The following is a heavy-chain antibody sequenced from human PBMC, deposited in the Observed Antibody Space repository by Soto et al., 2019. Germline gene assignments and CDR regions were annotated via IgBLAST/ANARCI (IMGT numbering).Heavy chain of an antibody. CDR2: ISYDGSNK. Sequence: QVQLVESGGGVVQPGRSLRLSCAASGFTFSSYGMHWVRQAPGKRLEWVAVISYDGSNKYYADSVKGRFTISRDNSKNTLYLQMNSLRAEDTAVYYCAKDVWYCSGGSCPFYYNYYGMDVWGQGTTVTVSS. V-gene: IGHV3-30*18. CDR3: AKDVWYCSGGSCPFYYNYYGMDV. J-gene: IGHJ6*02. CDR1: GFTFSSYG. D-gene: IGHD2-15*01.